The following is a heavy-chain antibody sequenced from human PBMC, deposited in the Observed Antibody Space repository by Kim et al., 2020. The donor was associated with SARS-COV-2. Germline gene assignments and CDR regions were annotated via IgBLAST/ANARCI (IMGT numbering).Heavy chain of an antibody. J-gene: IGHJ4*02. V-gene: IGHV3-66*01. CDR3: ARDLADSSSWS. CDR2: IYSGGST. Sequence: GGSLRLSCAPSGFTVSSNYMSWVRQAPGKGLEWVSVIYSGGSTYYADSVKGRFTISRDNSKNTLYLQMNSLRAEDTAVYYCARDLADSSSWSWGQGTLVTVSS. D-gene: IGHD6-13*01. CDR1: GFTVSSNY.